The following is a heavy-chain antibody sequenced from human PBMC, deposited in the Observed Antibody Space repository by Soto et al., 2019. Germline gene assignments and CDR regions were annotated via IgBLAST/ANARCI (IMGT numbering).Heavy chain of an antibody. V-gene: IGHV4-34*01. CDR2: INHSGFT. CDR1: GGSFSGYY. D-gene: IGHD6-13*01. J-gene: IGHJ4*02. Sequence: QVQLQQWGAGLLKPAETLSLTCGVYGGSFSGYYWSWIRQPPGKGLEWIGEINHSGFTNYNPSLKSRVTMSVDTFKKQFSLEMSSVTAADTAVYYCARFPLDRSSWTNPRYFDYWGQGTLVTVSS. CDR3: ARFPLDRSSWTNPRYFDY.